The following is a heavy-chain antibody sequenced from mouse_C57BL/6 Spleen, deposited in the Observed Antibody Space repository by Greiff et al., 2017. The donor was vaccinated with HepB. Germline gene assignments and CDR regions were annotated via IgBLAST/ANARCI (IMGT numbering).Heavy chain of an antibody. CDR3: ARSPGWFYFDY. Sequence: QVQLQQSGAELVRPGTSVKVSCKASGYAFTNYLIEWVKQRPGQGLEWIGVINPGSGGTNYNEKFKGKATLTADKSSSTAYMQLSSLTSEDSAVYFCARSPGWFYFDYWGQGTTLTVSS. CDR2: INPGSGGT. J-gene: IGHJ2*01. D-gene: IGHD1-2*01. V-gene: IGHV1-54*01. CDR1: GYAFTNYL.